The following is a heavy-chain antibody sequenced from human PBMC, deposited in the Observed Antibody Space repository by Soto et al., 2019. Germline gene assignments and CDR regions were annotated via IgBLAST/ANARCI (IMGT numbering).Heavy chain of an antibody. D-gene: IGHD2-2*01. Sequence: PSETLSLTCTVPGGSISSSSYYWGWIRQPPGKGLEWIGSIYYSGSTYYNPSLKSRVTISVDTSKNQFSLKLSSVTAADTAVYYCAKGYCSSTSCPYNWLDPCGEGTMVTVYS. CDR2: IYYSGST. CDR3: AKGYCSSTSCPYNWLDP. CDR1: GGSISSSSYY. V-gene: IGHV4-39*01. J-gene: IGHJ5*02.